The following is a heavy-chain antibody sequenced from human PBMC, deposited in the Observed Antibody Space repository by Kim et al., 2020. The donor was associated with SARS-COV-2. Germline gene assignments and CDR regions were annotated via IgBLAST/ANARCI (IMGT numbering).Heavy chain of an antibody. V-gene: IGHV4-34*01. Sequence: SETLSLTCAVYGGSFSGYYWSWIRQPPGKGLEWIGEINHSGSTNYNPSLKSRVTISVDTSKNQFSLKLSSVTAADTAVYYCARNVVVTAIHLHTLDYWGQGTLVTVSS. CDR3: ARNVVVTAIHLHTLDY. J-gene: IGHJ4*02. CDR2: INHSGST. D-gene: IGHD2-21*02. CDR1: GGSFSGYY.